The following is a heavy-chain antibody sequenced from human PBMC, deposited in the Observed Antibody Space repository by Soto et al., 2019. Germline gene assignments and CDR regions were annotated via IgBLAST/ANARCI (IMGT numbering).Heavy chain of an antibody. CDR1: GYTFTSYG. CDR3: ARGYRITMVRGELSEY. J-gene: IGHJ4*02. CDR2: ISAYNGNT. D-gene: IGHD3-10*01. Sequence: QVQLVQSGAEVKKPGASVKVSCKASGYTFTSYGISWVRQAPGQGLEWMGWISAYNGNTNYAQKLQGRGTMTTDTSTSRACMELRSLRSDDTAGYYCARGYRITMVRGELSEYWGQGGLVTVSS. V-gene: IGHV1-18*01.